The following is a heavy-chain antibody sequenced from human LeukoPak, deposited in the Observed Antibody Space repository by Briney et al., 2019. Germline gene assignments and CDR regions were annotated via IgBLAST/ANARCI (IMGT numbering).Heavy chain of an antibody. V-gene: IGHV4-59*01. CDR1: GGSIRSYY. D-gene: IGHD3-10*01. Sequence: SETLTLTCTVSGGSIRSYYWNWIRQPPGKGLEWIGYIYYSGSTKYNPSRKSRVSLSVGTSKNLFSLKLSSVTAADTAVYYCARSALDTSGTYYRPQHFVYWGQGTLVTVSS. CDR2: IYYSGST. J-gene: IGHJ4*02. CDR3: ARSALDTSGTYYRPQHFVY.